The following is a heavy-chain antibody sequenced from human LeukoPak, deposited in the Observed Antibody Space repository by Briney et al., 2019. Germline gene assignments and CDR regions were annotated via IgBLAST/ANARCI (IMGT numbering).Heavy chain of an antibody. Sequence: GGPLRLPCAASGFTFSSYWMSWVRQAPGKGLEWVQNKKQGGSEKYYVGSVKGRFTISRDNAKNSLYLQMNSLRAEDTAVYYCARDLYYDFWSGYYQYYYGMDVWGQGTTVTVSS. D-gene: IGHD3-3*01. V-gene: IGHV3-7*01. J-gene: IGHJ6*02. CDR1: GFTFSSYW. CDR3: ARDLYYDFWSGYYQYYYGMDV. CDR2: KKQGGSEK.